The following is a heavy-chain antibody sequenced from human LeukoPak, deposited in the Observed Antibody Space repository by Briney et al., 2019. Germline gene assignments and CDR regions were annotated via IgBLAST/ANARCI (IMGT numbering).Heavy chain of an antibody. CDR2: IIPIFGTA. J-gene: IGHJ4*02. V-gene: IGHV1-69*13. D-gene: IGHD3-3*01. CDR3: ARAPGGSGYYHFVY. Sequence: SVKVSCKASGYTFTSYYMHWVRQAPGQGLEWMGGIIPIFGTANYAQKFQGRVTITADESTSTAYMELSSLRSEDTAVYYCARAPGGSGYYHFVYWGQGTLVTVSS. CDR1: GYTFTSYY.